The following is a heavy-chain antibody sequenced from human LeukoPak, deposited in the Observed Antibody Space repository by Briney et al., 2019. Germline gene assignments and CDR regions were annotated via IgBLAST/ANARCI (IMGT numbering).Heavy chain of an antibody. Sequence: GGSLRLSCAASGFTFDNYAMNWVRQVPGKGLEWVSLISGSGASTNYADSVKGRFTISRDNSKNTLYLQMNSLRADDTAVYYCAKDEASSWSKNWFDPWGQGTLVTVSS. CDR2: ISGSGAST. D-gene: IGHD6-13*01. CDR3: AKDEASSWSKNWFDP. CDR1: GFTFDNYA. V-gene: IGHV3-23*01. J-gene: IGHJ5*02.